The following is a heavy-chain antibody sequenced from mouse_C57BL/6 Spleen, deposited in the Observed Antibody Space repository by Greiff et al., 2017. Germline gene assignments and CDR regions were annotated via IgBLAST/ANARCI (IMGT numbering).Heavy chain of an antibody. J-gene: IGHJ4*01. CDR2: IDPSDSYT. D-gene: IGHD2-10*01. Sequence: QVQLQQPGAELVKPGASVKLSCKASGYTFTSYWMQWVQPRPGQGLEWIGEIDPSDSYTTYNPKFKGKATLTVDTSSSTAYMQLSSLTSEDSAVYYCARDTPGTLSYYGNPYAMDYWGQGTSVTVAS. CDR3: ARDTPGTLSYYGNPYAMDY. CDR1: GYTFTSYW. V-gene: IGHV1-50*01.